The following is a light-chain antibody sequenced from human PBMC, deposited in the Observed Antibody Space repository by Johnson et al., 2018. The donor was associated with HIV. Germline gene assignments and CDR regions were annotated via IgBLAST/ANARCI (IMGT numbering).Light chain of an antibody. V-gene: IGLV1-51*01. CDR2: DNN. CDR3: GTWDSSLSAGGV. Sequence: QSVLTQPPSVSAAPGQKVTISCSGSSSNIGNNYVSWYQQLPGTAPKLLIYDNNKRPSGIPDRFSGSKSGTSATLGITELQTGDEADNYCGTWDSSLSAGGVFGTGSKVPVL. CDR1: SSNIGNNY. J-gene: IGLJ1*01.